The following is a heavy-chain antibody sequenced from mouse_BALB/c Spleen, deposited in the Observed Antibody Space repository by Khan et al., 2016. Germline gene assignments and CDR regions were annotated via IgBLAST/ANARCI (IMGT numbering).Heavy chain of an antibody. V-gene: IGHV5-15*02. Sequence: EVELVESGGGLVQPGGSRKLSCAASGFTFSDYGMAWVRQAPGKGPEWVAFIRNLAYSIYYADTVTGRFTISRENDKNTLYLEMSSLRSEDTAMYYCTRDHYGSSYWYFDVWGAGTTVTVSS. CDR2: IRNLAYSI. CDR1: GFTFSDYG. J-gene: IGHJ1*01. D-gene: IGHD1-1*01. CDR3: TRDHYGSSYWYFDV.